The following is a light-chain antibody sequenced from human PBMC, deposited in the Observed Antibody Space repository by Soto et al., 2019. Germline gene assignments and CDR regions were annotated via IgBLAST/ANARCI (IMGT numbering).Light chain of an antibody. Sequence: DIQMTQSPSTLSASVGERVTITCRASQSISSWLAWYQQKPGKAPKLLIYKASSLESWVPSRFSGSGSGTEFTLTISSLQPDDFATYYCQQYSGCSLTFGGGTKVEIK. CDR3: QQYSGCSLT. CDR1: QSISSW. V-gene: IGKV1-5*03. CDR2: KAS. J-gene: IGKJ4*01.